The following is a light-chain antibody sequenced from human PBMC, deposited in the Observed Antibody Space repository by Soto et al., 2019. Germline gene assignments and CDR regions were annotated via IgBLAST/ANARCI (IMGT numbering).Light chain of an antibody. V-gene: IGKV1-5*01. CDR3: QLYNRNTWS. J-gene: IGKJ1*01. Sequence: DIHMTQSPSTLSASVGGRVTITCRASQSVGTWVDWYQQKPGKAPKHLISGASNLESGVPSRFRGSGSGTEFTLTITTLQPDDFATYFCQLYNRNTWSFGPGTKVDI. CDR1: QSVGTW. CDR2: GAS.